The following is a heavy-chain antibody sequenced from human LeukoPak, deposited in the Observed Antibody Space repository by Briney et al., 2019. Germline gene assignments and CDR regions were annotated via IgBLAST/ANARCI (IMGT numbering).Heavy chain of an antibody. CDR3: ARSKPWGYCSGGSCYPTYYYYYYMDV. CDR1: GFTFSSYR. Sequence: GGSLRLSCAASGFTFSSYRMNWVRQAPGRGLGWVSSISSSSNYIYYVDSVKGRFTISRDNAKNSLFLQMNSLRAEDTAVYFCARSKPWGYCSGGSCYPTYYYYYYMDVWGKGTTVTVSS. J-gene: IGHJ6*03. D-gene: IGHD2-15*01. V-gene: IGHV3-21*01. CDR2: ISSSSNYI.